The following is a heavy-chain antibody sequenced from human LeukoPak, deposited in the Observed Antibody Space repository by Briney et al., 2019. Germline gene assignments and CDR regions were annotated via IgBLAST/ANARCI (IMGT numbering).Heavy chain of an antibody. CDR1: GGSMSSYY. Sequence: PSETLSLTCAVYGGSMSSYYWSWIRQPPGKGLEWIGCIYYSGSTNYNPSLKSRVTISVDTSKNQFTLKLSSVTAADTAVYYCARGRYGWLPFDYWGQGTLVTVSS. J-gene: IGHJ4*02. CDR3: ARGRYGWLPFDY. CDR2: IYYSGST. V-gene: IGHV4-59*01. D-gene: IGHD3-16*01.